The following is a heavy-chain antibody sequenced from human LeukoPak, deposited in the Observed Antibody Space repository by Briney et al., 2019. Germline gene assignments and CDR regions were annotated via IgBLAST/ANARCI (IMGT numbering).Heavy chain of an antibody. D-gene: IGHD2-2*01. V-gene: IGHV1-2*02. Sequence: GASVKVSCKASGYTFTGYYMHWVRQAPGQGLEWMGWINPNSGGTNYAQKFQGRVTMTRDTSISTAYMELSRLRSDDTAVYYCASGALFVVVSAAIFARGNWFDPWGQGTLVTVSS. J-gene: IGHJ5*02. CDR3: ASGALFVVVSAAIFARGNWFDP. CDR1: GYTFTGYY. CDR2: INPNSGGT.